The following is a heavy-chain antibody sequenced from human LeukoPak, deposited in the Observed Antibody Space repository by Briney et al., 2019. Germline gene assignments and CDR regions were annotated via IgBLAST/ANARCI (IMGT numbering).Heavy chain of an antibody. CDR2: INPSGGSK. J-gene: IGHJ4*02. V-gene: IGHV1-46*01. CDR1: GYTFTPYY. D-gene: IGHD3-3*01. Sequence: ASVKVSCKASGYTFTPYYMHWVRQAPGHGLEWMGIINPSGGSKSYAQKLQCRVTMTRDMSTSTVYMELSSLRSEDTAVYYCARDYGSYYDFWSGSYYFDYWGQGTLVTVSS. CDR3: ARDYGSYYDFWSGSYYFDY.